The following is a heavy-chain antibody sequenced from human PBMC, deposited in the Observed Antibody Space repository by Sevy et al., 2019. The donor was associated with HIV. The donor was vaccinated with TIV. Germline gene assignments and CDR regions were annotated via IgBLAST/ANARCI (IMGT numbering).Heavy chain of an antibody. CDR1: GGTFSSYA. D-gene: IGHD6-13*01. J-gene: IGHJ5*02. V-gene: IGHV1-69*13. CDR3: ARETAVDIAAYNWFDP. CDR2: IIPIFGTA. Sequence: PGASVKVSCKASGGTFSSYAISWVRQAPGQGLEWMGGIIPIFGTANYAQKFQGRVTITADESTSTAYMELSSLRSEDTAVYYCARETAVDIAAYNWFDPWGQGTLVTVSS.